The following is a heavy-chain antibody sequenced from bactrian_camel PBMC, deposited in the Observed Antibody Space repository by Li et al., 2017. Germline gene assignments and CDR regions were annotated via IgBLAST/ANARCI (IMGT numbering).Heavy chain of an antibody. CDR2: IDSGGVT. J-gene: IGHJ4*01. CDR3: AAGSSRGVPFRERGYPY. CDR1: GFPYSSYC. V-gene: IGHV3S53*01. Sequence: QVQLVESGGGLVRPGTSLRLSCAASGFPYSSYCMGWFRQAPGKEREGVAVIDSGGVTSYADSVKGRFTISQDPTKNAVYLQMDSLTPEDTAMYYCAAGSSRGVPFRERGYPYWGQGTQVTVS. D-gene: IGHD5*01.